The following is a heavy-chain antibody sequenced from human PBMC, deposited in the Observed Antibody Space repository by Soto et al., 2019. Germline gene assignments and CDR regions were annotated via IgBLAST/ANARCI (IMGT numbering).Heavy chain of an antibody. V-gene: IGHV3-72*01. J-gene: IGHJ4*02. CDR3: ARPTVSTTPYYSDY. Sequence: GGSLRLSCAASGFTFSDHYMDWVRQAPGKGLEWVGRIRNRANSFTTEYATSVKGRFTISRDDSKKLLYLQMNSLKTEDTAVYHCARPTVSTTPYYSDYWGQGTLVTVSS. CDR1: GFTFSDHY. CDR2: IRNRANSFTT. D-gene: IGHD4-17*01.